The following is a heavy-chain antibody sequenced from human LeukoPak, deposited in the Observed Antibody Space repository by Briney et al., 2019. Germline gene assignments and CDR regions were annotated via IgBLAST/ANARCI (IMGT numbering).Heavy chain of an antibody. Sequence: ASVKVSCKASGGTFSSYAISWVRQAPGQGLEWMGGIIPIFGTANYAQKFQGRVTITADESTSTAYMELSSLRSEDTAVYYCARGVRSSGAGTSFDYWGQGTLVTVSS. CDR3: ARGVRSSGAGTSFDY. CDR2: IIPIFGTA. J-gene: IGHJ4*02. CDR1: GGTFSSYA. D-gene: IGHD1-7*01. V-gene: IGHV1-69*13.